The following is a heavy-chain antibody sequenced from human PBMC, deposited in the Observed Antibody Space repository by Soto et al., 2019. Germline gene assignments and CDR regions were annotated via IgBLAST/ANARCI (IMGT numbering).Heavy chain of an antibody. CDR2: MNPNSSNT. V-gene: IGHV1-8*01. CDR3: AREHSWFDP. D-gene: IGHD1-1*01. CDR1: GDTVSSYD. Sequence: ASVKVSCKATGDTVSSYDINGVRQATGQGLEWMGWMNPNSSNTAYAQKFQGRVTMTRNTSISTAYMELSSLRSEDTAVYYCAREHSWFDPWGLGTLVTVS. J-gene: IGHJ5*02.